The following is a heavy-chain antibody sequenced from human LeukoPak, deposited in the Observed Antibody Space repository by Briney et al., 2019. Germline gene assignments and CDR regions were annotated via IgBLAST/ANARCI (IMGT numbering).Heavy chain of an antibody. CDR2: ISAYNGNT. CDR3: ARAPDYGSGSYYIDY. CDR1: GYTFTSYG. V-gene: IGHV1-18*01. J-gene: IGHJ4*02. Sequence: ASVKVSCKASGYTFTSYGISWVRQAPGQGLEWMGWISAYNGNTNYAQKLQGRVTMTTDTSTSTAYMELSSLISEDTAVYYCARAPDYGSGSYYIDYWGQGTLVTVSS. D-gene: IGHD3-10*01.